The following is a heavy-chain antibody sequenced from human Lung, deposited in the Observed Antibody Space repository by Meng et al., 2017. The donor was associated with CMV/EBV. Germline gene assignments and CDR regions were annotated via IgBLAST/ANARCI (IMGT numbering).Heavy chain of an antibody. J-gene: IGHJ4*02. D-gene: IGHD1-26*01. Sequence: SETLSPXXTLYEASASSDNYHWSWIRQPPGKELEWIGPIYNTRSNTFNPYHQSRVTISADTSKDPFSLKLTFVTTADTAVDFCVAYLVGIGGRGYWGQGTXVTVAS. V-gene: IGHV4-61*01. CDR3: VAYLVGIGGRGY. CDR2: IYNTRSN. CDR1: EASASSDNYH.